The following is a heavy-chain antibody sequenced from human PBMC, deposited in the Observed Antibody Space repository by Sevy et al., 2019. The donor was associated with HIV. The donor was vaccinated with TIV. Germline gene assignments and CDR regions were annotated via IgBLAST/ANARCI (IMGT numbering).Heavy chain of an antibody. Sequence: SETLSLTCTVSGVSISSSSYYWGWIRQPPGKGLEWIGSIYYSGSTYYNPSLKSRVTISVDTSKNQFSLKPSSVTAADTAVYYCASPLLYWLYWGQGTLVTVSS. CDR2: IYYSGST. V-gene: IGHV4-39*01. J-gene: IGHJ4*02. CDR3: ASPLLYWLY. CDR1: GVSISSSSYY. D-gene: IGHD2-8*02.